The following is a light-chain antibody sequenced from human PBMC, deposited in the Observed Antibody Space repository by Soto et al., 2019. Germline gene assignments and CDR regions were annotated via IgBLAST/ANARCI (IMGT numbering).Light chain of an antibody. Sequence: QSVLTQPPSASGTPGQRVTISCSGGSANIGSNAVNWYRQLPGTAPKLLIHSNNQRPSGVPDRFSGSKSGTSASLAISGLQSEDEADYYCAAWDDSLNGYVFXTGTKLTVL. CDR1: SANIGSNA. J-gene: IGLJ1*01. CDR2: SNN. CDR3: AAWDDSLNGYV. V-gene: IGLV1-44*01.